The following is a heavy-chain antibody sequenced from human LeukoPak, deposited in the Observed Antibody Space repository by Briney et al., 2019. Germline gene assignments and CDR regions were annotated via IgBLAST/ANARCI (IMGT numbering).Heavy chain of an antibody. V-gene: IGHV3-48*03. J-gene: IGHJ4*02. D-gene: IGHD3-10*01. CDR2: ISSSGSTI. CDR3: ARILLWFGELYDY. Sequence: GGSLRLSCAASGFTFSSYEMNWVRQAPGKGLEWVSYISSSGSTIYYADSVKGRFTISRDNAKNSLYLQMNSLRAEDTAVSYCARILLWFGELYDYWGQGTLVTVSS. CDR1: GFTFSSYE.